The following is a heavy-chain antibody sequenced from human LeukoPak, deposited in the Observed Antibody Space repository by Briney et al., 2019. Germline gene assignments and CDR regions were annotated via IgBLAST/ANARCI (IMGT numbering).Heavy chain of an antibody. CDR3: ARGEDGDLFDY. V-gene: IGHV4-59*01. CDR2: IYYSGST. D-gene: IGHD4-17*01. J-gene: IGHJ4*02. CDR1: GGSFSGYY. Sequence: SETLSPTCAVYGGSFSGYYWSWIRQPPGKGLEWIGYIYYSGSTNYNPSLKSRVTISVDTSKNQFSLKLSSVTAADTAVYYCARGEDGDLFDYWGQGTLVTVSS.